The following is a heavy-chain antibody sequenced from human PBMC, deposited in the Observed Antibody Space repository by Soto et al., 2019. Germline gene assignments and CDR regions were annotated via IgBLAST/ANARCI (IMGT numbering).Heavy chain of an antibody. D-gene: IGHD4-17*01. Sequence: GGSLRLSCAAPGFTFSSYGMHWVRQAPGKGLEWVAVIWYDGSNKYYADSVKGRFTISRDNSKNTLYLQMNSLRAEDTAVYYCARDFWVFSAEKDYGDYEFFYGMDAWGQGTTVTVSS. V-gene: IGHV3-33*01. CDR1: GFTFSSYG. CDR2: IWYDGSNK. J-gene: IGHJ6*02. CDR3: ARDFWVFSAEKDYGDYEFFYGMDA.